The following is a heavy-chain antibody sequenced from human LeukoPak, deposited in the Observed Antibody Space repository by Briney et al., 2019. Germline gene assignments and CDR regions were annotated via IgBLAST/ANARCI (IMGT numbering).Heavy chain of an antibody. CDR1: GFTFNTYS. CDR2: IYYSGST. D-gene: IGHD3-10*01. V-gene: IGHV4-59*08. CDR3: ARHPGYGSGYYHFDY. J-gene: IGHJ4*02. Sequence: GSLRLSCAASGFTFNTYSMNWVRQAPGKGLEWIGYIYYSGSTNYNPSLKSRVTISVDTSKNQFSLKLSSVTAADTAVYYCARHPGYGSGYYHFDYWGQGTLVTVSS.